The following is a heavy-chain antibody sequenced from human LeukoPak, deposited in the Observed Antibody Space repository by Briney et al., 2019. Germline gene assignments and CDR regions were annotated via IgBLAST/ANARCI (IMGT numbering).Heavy chain of an antibody. J-gene: IGHJ4*02. CDR2: IYYSGNT. V-gene: IGHV4-39*01. D-gene: IGHD6-19*01. CDR1: GGSISSSTSF. CDR3: ARLAQSSNGWYTSIDY. Sequence: PSETLSLTCTVSGGSISSSTSFWGWIRQPPGKGLEWIGSIYYSGNTYYNPSLKGRVTISVDLSKNQFSLKLSSLTAADTALYYCARLAQSSNGWYTSIDYWSQGTLVTVSS.